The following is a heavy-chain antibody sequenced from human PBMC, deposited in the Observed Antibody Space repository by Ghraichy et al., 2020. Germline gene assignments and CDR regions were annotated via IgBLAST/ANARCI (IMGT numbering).Heavy chain of an antibody. CDR1: GFTFSSYS. V-gene: IGHV3-48*02. D-gene: IGHD1-14*01. J-gene: IGHJ4*02. CDR2: ITKDSLTT. Sequence: GSLRLSCAASGFTFSSYSMNWVRQAPGKGLEWISYITKDSLTTHYADSVKGRFTITRDNAKSSLYLQMNSLRDEDTAVYYCARDPLDSTNVNPGYWGQGTLVTVSS. CDR3: ARDPLDSTNVNPGY.